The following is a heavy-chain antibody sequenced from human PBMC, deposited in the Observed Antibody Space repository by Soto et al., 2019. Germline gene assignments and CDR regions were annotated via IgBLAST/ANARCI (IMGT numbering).Heavy chain of an antibody. J-gene: IGHJ5*02. D-gene: IGHD2-2*01. CDR3: ARDRSTSWFDP. Sequence: SETLSLTCTFSCGSIISGGYYWSWIRQHPGKGLEWIGYIYYSGSTYYNPSLKSRVTISVDTSKNQFSLKLNSVTAADTAVYYCARDRSTSWFDPWGQGTLVTVSS. CDR1: CGSIISGGYY. CDR2: IYYSGST. V-gene: IGHV4-31*03.